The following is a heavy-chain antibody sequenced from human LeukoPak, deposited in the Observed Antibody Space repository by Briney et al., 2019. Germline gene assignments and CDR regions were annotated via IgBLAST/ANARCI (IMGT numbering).Heavy chain of an antibody. CDR3: AKDLAGYYYFSGQNDY. CDR2: ISGSGGST. D-gene: IGHD3-22*01. Sequence: PGGSLRLSCAASGFTFSSYAMSWVRQAPGKGLEWVSAISGSGGSTYYADSVKGRFTISRDNSKNTLYLQMNSLRAEDTAVYYCAKDLAGYYYFSGQNDYWGQGPLVTVSS. CDR1: GFTFSSYA. V-gene: IGHV3-23*01. J-gene: IGHJ4*02.